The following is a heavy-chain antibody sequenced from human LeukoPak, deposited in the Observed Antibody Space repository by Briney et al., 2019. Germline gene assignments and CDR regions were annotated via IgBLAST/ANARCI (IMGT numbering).Heavy chain of an antibody. D-gene: IGHD3-22*01. Sequence: ASVKVSCKASGYTFTGYYMHWVRQAPGQGLEWMGWINPNSGGTNYAQKFQGRVTMTRDTSISTAYMELSRLRSDDTAVYYCARDLVSYDSSAHGDYWGQGTLVTVSS. J-gene: IGHJ4*02. V-gene: IGHV1-2*02. CDR2: INPNSGGT. CDR1: GYTFTGYY. CDR3: ARDLVSYDSSAHGDY.